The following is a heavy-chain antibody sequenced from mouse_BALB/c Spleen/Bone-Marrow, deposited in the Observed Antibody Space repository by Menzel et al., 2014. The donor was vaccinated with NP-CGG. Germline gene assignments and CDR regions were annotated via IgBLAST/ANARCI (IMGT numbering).Heavy chain of an antibody. J-gene: IGHJ3*01. V-gene: IGHV5-9-3*01. CDR2: ISRGGSYT. D-gene: IGHD2-1*01. CDR3: ARQRDDNYRVFAY. CDR1: GFSFSSYA. Sequence: EVKVVESGGGLVKPEGSLKLSCAASGFSFSSYAMSWVRQTPEKRLEWVATISRGGSYTYYPDSVRGRLTISRDTAKNTLYLQMSSLRSEDTAMYYCARQRDDNYRVFAYWAQGTLVTVSA.